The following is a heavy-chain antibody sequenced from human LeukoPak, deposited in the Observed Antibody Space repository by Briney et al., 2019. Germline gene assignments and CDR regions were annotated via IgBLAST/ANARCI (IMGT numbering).Heavy chain of an antibody. V-gene: IGHV3-23*01. J-gene: IGHJ2*01. D-gene: IGHD7-27*01. CDR2: ITGSSTWT. Sequence: GGSLRLSCEASGFTFGTYGMTWVRQAPGKGLEWVSGITGSSTWTYYADSVRGRFTVSRDNSKNTLHLQMNNLTADDTAIYYCARELVSLGTGYFDLWGRGTLVTVSS. CDR1: GFTFGTYG. CDR3: ARELVSLGTGYFDL.